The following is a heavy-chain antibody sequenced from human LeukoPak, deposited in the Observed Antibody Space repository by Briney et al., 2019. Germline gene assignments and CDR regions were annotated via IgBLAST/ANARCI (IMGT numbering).Heavy chain of an antibody. CDR1: GGSISTYY. CDR2: IYYSGNT. Sequence: SETLSLTCTVSGGSISTYYWSWIRQPPGKGLEWIGYIYYSGNTIYNSSLKSRVTISIDKSKNQFSLKLSSVTAADTAVYYCARSYSSSGYYYYGMDLWGQGTTVTVSS. CDR3: ARSYSSSGYYYYGMDL. V-gene: IGHV4-59*01. D-gene: IGHD6-6*01. J-gene: IGHJ6*02.